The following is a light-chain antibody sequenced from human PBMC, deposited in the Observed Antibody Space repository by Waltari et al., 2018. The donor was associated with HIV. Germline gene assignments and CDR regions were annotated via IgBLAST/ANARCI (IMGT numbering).Light chain of an antibody. J-gene: IGLJ2*01. CDR1: SLPEKY. CDR3: YSTDSTTNQGI. CDR2: EDN. Sequence: SELTQPPSVSVSPGQTATITCSGDSLPEKYVYWYQQQSRQAPVLIIYEDNKRPYGIPAKFSASNSGTMATLTVRGAQVGDEGDYYCYSTDSTTNQGIFGGGTKLTVL. V-gene: IGLV3-10*01.